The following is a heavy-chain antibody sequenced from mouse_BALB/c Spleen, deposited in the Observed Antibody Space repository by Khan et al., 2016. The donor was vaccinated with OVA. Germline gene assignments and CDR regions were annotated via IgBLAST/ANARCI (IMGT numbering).Heavy chain of an antibody. D-gene: IGHD1-2*01. J-gene: IGHJ3*01. CDR1: GYTFTDYY. CDR3: ERRNYFGYTFAY. CDR2: ISPGSGDT. Sequence: QVQRQQSGAELARPGASVKLSCTASGYTFTDYYINWVKLRTGQGLEWIGEISPGSGDTYYNESFKGQATLTADTSSSTAYMQLSSLTSEAAAVYFCERRNYFGYTFAYWGQGTLVTVSA. V-gene: IGHV1-77*01.